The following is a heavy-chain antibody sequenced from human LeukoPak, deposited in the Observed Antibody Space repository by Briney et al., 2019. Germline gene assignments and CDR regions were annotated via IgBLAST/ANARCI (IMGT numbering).Heavy chain of an antibody. CDR2: IYYSGGT. D-gene: IGHD1-1*01. Sequence: SETLSLTCTVSGGSISSSSYYWGWIRQPPGKGLEWIGSIYYSGGTYYNPSLKSRVTISGDTSKNQFSLKLRSVTAADTAVYYCARGVRTGAFDIWGQGPMVTVSS. V-gene: IGHV4-39*07. J-gene: IGHJ3*02. CDR1: GGSISSSSYY. CDR3: ARGVRTGAFDI.